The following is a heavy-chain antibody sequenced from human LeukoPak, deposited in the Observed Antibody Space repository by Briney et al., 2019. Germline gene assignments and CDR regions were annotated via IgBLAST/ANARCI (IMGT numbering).Heavy chain of an antibody. V-gene: IGHV1-46*01. CDR2: INPSGGST. CDR3: ATSFGEPNWFDP. CDR1: GYTFTSYY. D-gene: IGHD3-10*01. J-gene: IGHJ5*02. Sequence: ASVKVSCKASGYTFTSYYIHWVRQAPGQGLEWMGIINPSGGSTSYAQKFQGRVTMTRDTSTSTVYLELSSLTSEDTAVYYCATSFGEPNWFDPWGREPWSPSPQ.